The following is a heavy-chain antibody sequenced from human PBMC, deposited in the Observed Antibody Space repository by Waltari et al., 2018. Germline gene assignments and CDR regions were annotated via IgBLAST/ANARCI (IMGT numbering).Heavy chain of an antibody. J-gene: IGHJ4*02. CDR1: GFTFSSYG. Sequence: QVQLVESGGGVVQPGRSLRLSCAASGFTFSSYGMHWVRQAPGKGLGWVAVIWDDGSNKYYADSVKGRFTISRDNSKNTLYLQMNSLRAEDTAVYYCARDSYSNYDYWGQGTLVTVSS. CDR2: IWDDGSNK. D-gene: IGHD4-4*01. V-gene: IGHV3-33*01. CDR3: ARDSYSNYDY.